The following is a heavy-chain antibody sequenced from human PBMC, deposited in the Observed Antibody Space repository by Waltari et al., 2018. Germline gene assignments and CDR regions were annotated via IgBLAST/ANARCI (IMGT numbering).Heavy chain of an antibody. Sequence: QVQLVQSGAEVKKPGSSVKVSCKASGGTFSSYAIRWVRQAPGQGLEWMGGIMPIFGTANYAQKFQGRVTITADESTSTAYMELSSLRSEDTAVYYCARNLPTYYDFWSGYTYDYWGQGTLVTVSS. J-gene: IGHJ4*02. CDR2: IMPIFGTA. V-gene: IGHV1-69*01. D-gene: IGHD3-3*01. CDR1: GGTFSSYA. CDR3: ARNLPTYYDFWSGYTYDY.